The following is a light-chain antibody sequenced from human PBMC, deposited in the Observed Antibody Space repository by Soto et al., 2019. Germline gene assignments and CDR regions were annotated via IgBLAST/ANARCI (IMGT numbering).Light chain of an antibody. Sequence: QSVLTQPASVSGSPGQSITISCNGTSSDVGNYNYVSWYQQHPGKAPKLMIHDVSNRPSGVSNRLSGSKSGNTASLTISGLQAEDEADYYCSSYTSSSTYVFGTGTKVTVL. CDR3: SSYTSSSTYV. CDR1: SSDVGNYNY. J-gene: IGLJ1*01. CDR2: DVS. V-gene: IGLV2-14*01.